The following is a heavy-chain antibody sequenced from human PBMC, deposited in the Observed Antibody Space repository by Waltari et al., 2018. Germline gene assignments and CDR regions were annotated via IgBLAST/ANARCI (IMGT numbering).Heavy chain of an antibody. CDR1: GLPLGSHW. CDR3: GRDLGGSGSD. V-gene: IGHV3-74*01. D-gene: IGHD1-26*01. J-gene: IGHJ4*02. Sequence: EVQVVESGGGSVQPGGPLSLPVAARGLPLGSHWLHWVRQVPGKGLVWVSRSDTHGRRTDYADSVKGRFTISRDNAKNTLYLQMNSLTAEDTAVYYCGRDLGGSGSDWGQGTLVTVSS. CDR2: SDTHGRRT.